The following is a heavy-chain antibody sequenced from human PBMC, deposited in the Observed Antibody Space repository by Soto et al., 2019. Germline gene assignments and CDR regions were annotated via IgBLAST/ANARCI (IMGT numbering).Heavy chain of an antibody. V-gene: IGHV4-34*01. Sequence: SETLSLTCAVYGGSFSGYYWSLIRQPPGKGLEWIGEINHSGSANYNPSLKSRVTISVDTSKNQFSLKLSSVTAADTAVYYCARARFGDYACEYWGQGTLVTVSS. CDR1: GGSFSGYY. J-gene: IGHJ4*02. CDR2: INHSGSA. D-gene: IGHD4-17*01. CDR3: ARARFGDYACEY.